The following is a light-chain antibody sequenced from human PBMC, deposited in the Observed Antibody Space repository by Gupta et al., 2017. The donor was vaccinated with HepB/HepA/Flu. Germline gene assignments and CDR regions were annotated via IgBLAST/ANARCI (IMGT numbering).Light chain of an antibody. CDR3: KSQETSLSGRWV. V-gene: IGLV1-40*01. CDR1: SSNIGAGYD. CDR2: GNN. J-gene: IGLJ3*02. Sequence: QSVLTHPPSVSGAPGQRVTIRCTGSSSNIGAGYDVHWYQQRPGTAPKLLIYGNNKRPPGAPDRFSGSKSGTSTSLAITGLQAGEEADYYCKSQETSLSGRWVFGGGTKQTVL.